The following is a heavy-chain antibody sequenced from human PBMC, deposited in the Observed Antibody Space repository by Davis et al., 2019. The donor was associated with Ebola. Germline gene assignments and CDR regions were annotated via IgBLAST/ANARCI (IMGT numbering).Heavy chain of an antibody. CDR2: IYHGGIT. Sequence: MPGGSLRLSCGVSGDSISSRNWWSWVRQSPGKGLEWLGEIYHGGITNYNPSLKGRVTMSVDKSKNQFSLNLYSVTAADTAVYYCARDYHDSNGFLHYFDHWGQGTLVTVSS. J-gene: IGHJ4*02. CDR3: ARDYHDSNGFLHYFDH. CDR1: GDSISSRNW. D-gene: IGHD3-22*01. V-gene: IGHV4-4*02.